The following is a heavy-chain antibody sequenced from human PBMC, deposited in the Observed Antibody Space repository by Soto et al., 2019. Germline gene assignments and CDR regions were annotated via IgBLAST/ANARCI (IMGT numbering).Heavy chain of an antibody. CDR2: ISSSGSTI. CDR3: ASGAHGYSSGWYGFDY. Sequence: GGSLRLSCAASGFTFSDYYMSWIRQAPGKGLEWVSYISSSGSTIYYADSVKGRFTISRDNAKNSLYLQMNSLRAEDTAVYYCASGAHGYSSGWYGFDYWGQGTLVTVSS. V-gene: IGHV3-11*01. D-gene: IGHD6-19*01. CDR1: GFTFSDYY. J-gene: IGHJ4*02.